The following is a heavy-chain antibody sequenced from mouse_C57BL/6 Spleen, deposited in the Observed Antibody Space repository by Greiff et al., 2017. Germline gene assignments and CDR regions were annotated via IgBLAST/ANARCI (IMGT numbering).Heavy chain of an antibody. Sequence: VQLQQPGAELVRPGSSVKLSCKASGYTFTSYWMDWVKQRPGQGLEWIGNIYPSDSETHYNQKFKDKATLTVDKSSSTAYMQLSSLTSEDSAVYYCARRRDDYDDYAMDYWGQGTSVTVSS. CDR1: GYTFTSYW. CDR3: ARRRDDYDDYAMDY. CDR2: IYPSDSET. D-gene: IGHD2-4*01. J-gene: IGHJ4*01. V-gene: IGHV1-61*01.